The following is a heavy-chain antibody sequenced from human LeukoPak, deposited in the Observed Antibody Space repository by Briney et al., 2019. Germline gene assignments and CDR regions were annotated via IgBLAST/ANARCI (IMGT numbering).Heavy chain of an antibody. J-gene: IGHJ4*02. CDR1: GFTFNTYT. D-gene: IGHD5-12*01. V-gene: IGHV3-15*07. CDR3: TVNLVAAAIGY. Sequence: GGSLRLSCAASGFTFNTYTMNWVRQAPGKGPEWVGRILSKVGGETTDYAAPVKGRFIISRDDSKNTLYLQMDSLKTEDTAVYYCTVNLVAAAIGYWGQGTLVTVSS. CDR2: ILSKVGGETT.